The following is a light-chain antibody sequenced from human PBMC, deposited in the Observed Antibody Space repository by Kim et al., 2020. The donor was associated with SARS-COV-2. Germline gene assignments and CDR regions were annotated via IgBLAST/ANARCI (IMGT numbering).Light chain of an antibody. J-gene: IGKJ4*01. CDR1: QSVSIF. CDR2: DAS. V-gene: IGKV3-11*01. CDR3: QQRSVWPPLT. Sequence: EVVLTQSPATLSLSPGERATLSCRASQSVSIFLAWYQQKPGQAPRLLIYDASNRATGVPARFSGSGSGTDFTLTISSLEPEDFGVYYCQQRSVWPPLTFGGGTKVEIK.